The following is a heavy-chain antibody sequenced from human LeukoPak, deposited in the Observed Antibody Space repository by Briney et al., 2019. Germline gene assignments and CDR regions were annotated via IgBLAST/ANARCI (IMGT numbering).Heavy chain of an antibody. V-gene: IGHV1-18*01. CDR1: GYIFTNFG. D-gene: IGHD1-26*01. CDR3: ARAGPQDHYSGSYQEGDY. J-gene: IGHJ4*02. CDR2: ISGYNGNT. Sequence: ASVKVSCKASGYIFTNFGISWVRQARGQGLEWMGWISGYNGNTKYVQKFQGRVTMTTDTSTSTAYMELRSLRSDDTAVYYCARAGPQDHYSGSYQEGDYWGQGTLVTVSS.